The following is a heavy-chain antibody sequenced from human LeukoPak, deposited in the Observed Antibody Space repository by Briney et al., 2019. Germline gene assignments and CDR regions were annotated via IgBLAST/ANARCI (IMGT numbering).Heavy chain of an antibody. CDR2: ISSSGGTI. CDR3: ARDRPRGSMVRGVHDC. D-gene: IGHD3-10*01. Sequence: PGGYLCLTCAASAFTFSTYEMMRVRHAQGKGLEWVSFISSSGGTIYYEDPGKGRFTTSRAKAKNSLCLQMNSLRAEDTAVYYCARDRPRGSMVRGVHDCWGQGTLVTVSS. V-gene: IGHV3-48*03. J-gene: IGHJ4*02. CDR1: AFTFSTYE.